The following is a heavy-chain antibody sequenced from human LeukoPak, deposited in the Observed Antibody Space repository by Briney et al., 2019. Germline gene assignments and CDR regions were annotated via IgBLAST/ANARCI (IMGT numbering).Heavy chain of an antibody. Sequence: SETLSLTCSVSGGSIRSSDDYWGFVRQTPGKGLEWIGEINHSGSTNYNPSLKSRVTISVDTSKNQFSLKLSSVTAADTAVYYCARGWGPAYCGGDCHRHFDYWGQGTLVTVSS. CDR3: ARGWGPAYCGGDCHRHFDY. CDR1: GGSIRSSDDY. J-gene: IGHJ4*02. V-gene: IGHV4-39*07. CDR2: INHSGST. D-gene: IGHD2-21*02.